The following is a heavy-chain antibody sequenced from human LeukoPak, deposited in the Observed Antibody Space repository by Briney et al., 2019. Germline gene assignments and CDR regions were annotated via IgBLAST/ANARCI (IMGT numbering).Heavy chain of an antibody. J-gene: IGHJ4*02. CDR2: MNPNSGNT. CDR1: GYTFTSYG. CDR3: ARGPIVVVRRPFYYFDY. V-gene: IGHV1-8*01. D-gene: IGHD2-21*01. Sequence: ASVKVSCKASGYTFTSYGINWVRQATGQGLEWMGWMNPNSGNTGYAQKFQGRVTMTRNTSISTAYMELSSLRSEDTAAYYCARGPIVVVRRPFYYFDYWGQGTLVTVSS.